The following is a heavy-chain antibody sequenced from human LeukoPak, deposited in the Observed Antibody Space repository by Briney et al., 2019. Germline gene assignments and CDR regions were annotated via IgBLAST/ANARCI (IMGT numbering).Heavy chain of an antibody. D-gene: IGHD5-24*01. CDR2: IYYSGST. CDR1: GGSISSYY. Sequence: PSETLSLTCTVSGGSISSYYWSWIRQPPGKGLEWIGYIYYSGSTNYNPSLKSRVTISVDTSKNQFSLKLSSVTAADTAVYYCAYGYNSAPYYFDYWGQGTLVTVSS. V-gene: IGHV4-59*01. J-gene: IGHJ4*02. CDR3: AYGYNSAPYYFDY.